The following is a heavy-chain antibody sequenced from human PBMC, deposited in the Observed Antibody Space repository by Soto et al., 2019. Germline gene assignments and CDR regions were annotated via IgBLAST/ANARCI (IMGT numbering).Heavy chain of an antibody. Sequence: SETLSLTCTVSGGSISSYYWSWIRQLPGKGLEWIGYIYYSGSTNYNPSLKSRVTISVDTSKNQFSLKLSFVTAADTAVYYCARGSHIRTVFDYWGQGTLVTVSS. J-gene: IGHJ4*02. V-gene: IGHV4-59*01. D-gene: IGHD3-10*01. CDR3: ARGSHIRTVFDY. CDR2: IYYSGST. CDR1: GGSISSYY.